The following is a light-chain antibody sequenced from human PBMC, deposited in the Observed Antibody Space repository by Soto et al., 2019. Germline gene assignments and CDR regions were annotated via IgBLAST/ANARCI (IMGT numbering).Light chain of an antibody. CDR2: EAS. V-gene: IGKV3-15*01. CDR1: QSVRSN. CDR3: QQSYSTPPT. Sequence: DIILSQSPDTLSVSPGERVTLSCRASQSVRSNLAWYQQKPGQAPRLLIYEASTRATGVPTRFSGSGSGTDFTLTITSLQSEDVATYYCQQSYSTPPTFGQGTKVEIK. J-gene: IGKJ1*01.